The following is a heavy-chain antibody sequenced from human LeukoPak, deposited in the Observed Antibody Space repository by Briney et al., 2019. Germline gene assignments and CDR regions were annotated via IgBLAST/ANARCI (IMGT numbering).Heavy chain of an antibody. CDR3: ARDRWPVTRIQYYYYMDV. D-gene: IGHD4-17*01. CDR2: LIPIYGTT. V-gene: IGHV1-69*06. J-gene: IGHJ6*03. Sequence: SVKVSCKASGGTFSNYAVSWVRHGPGQGLEWMGELIPIYGTTTYAQKFQGRVTITAYKSTSTVYMELSSLRSEDTAVYYCARDRWPVTRIQYYYYMDVWGKGTTVTVSS. CDR1: GGTFSNYA.